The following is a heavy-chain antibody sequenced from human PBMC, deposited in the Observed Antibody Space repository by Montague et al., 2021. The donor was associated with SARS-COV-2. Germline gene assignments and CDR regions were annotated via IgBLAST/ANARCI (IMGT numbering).Heavy chain of an antibody. CDR1: GGTFSSYA. J-gene: IGHJ6*02. Sequence: SVKVSCKASGGTFSSYAISWVRQAPGQGLEWMGGIIPIFGTANYAQKFQGRVTITADESTSTAYMELSSLRSEDTAVYYCAQRGDRTGDWDYYYYYGMDVWGQGTTVTVSS. CDR3: AQRGDRTGDWDYYYYYGMDV. D-gene: IGHD7-27*01. CDR2: IIPIFGTA. V-gene: IGHV1-69*13.